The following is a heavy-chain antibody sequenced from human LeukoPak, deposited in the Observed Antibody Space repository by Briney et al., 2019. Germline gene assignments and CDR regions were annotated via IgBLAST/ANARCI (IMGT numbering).Heavy chain of an antibody. V-gene: IGHV5-51*01. D-gene: IGHD2-8*02. CDR2: IYPGDSDT. CDR3: ARAPSTGWMDFAY. J-gene: IGHJ4*02. CDR1: GYNFADYW. Sequence: GESLKISCKACGYNFADYWIAWVRPVPGRGLEWVGIIYPGDSDTAYGPSFRVQVTISVDTPISTDYLQFKSLNTSDTAMYYCARAPSTGWMDFAYFSQGTLVTVSS.